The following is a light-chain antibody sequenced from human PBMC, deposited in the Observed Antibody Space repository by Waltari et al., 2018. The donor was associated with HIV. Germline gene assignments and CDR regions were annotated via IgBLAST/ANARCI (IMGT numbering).Light chain of an antibody. CDR2: PDN. CDR1: TSNIGTNS. CDR3: ATWDDRLNYWV. J-gene: IGLJ3*02. V-gene: IGLV1-44*01. Sequence: QSVVTQPPSASGAPGPRVTISCSGSTSNIGTNSVSWYQQFPGTAPKLLIYPDNERPSGVPDRFSGSKSGTSASLAISGLQSEDEADYYCATWDDRLNYWVFGGGTKLTVL.